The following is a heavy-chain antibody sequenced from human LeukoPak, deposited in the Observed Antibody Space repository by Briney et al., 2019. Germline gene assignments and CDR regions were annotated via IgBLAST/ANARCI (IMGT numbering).Heavy chain of an antibody. Sequence: PSETLSLTCTVSGGSISTYYWNWIRQPPGKGLEWIGYINYSGSSNYNPSLKSRVTISVDTSKKQFALKLSSVTAADTAVYYCARLVWSGGHYYYGLDVWGQGTTVTVSS. D-gene: IGHD3-3*01. V-gene: IGHV4-59*01. CDR2: INYSGSS. CDR1: GGSISTYY. J-gene: IGHJ6*02. CDR3: ARLVWSGGHYYYGLDV.